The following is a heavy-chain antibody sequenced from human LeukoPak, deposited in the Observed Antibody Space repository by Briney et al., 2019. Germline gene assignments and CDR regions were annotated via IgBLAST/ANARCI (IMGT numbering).Heavy chain of an antibody. V-gene: IGHV3-23*01. J-gene: IGHJ4*02. CDR1: GFTFNNHA. D-gene: IGHD5-18*01. CDR3: AKDQGYSYYYLDY. Sequence: PGGSLRLSCAASGFTFNNHAMSWVRQAPGKGLEWVSGINGNGASTYCSDSVKGRFTTSRDNSKNTLYLQMSSLRAEDTAIYYCAKDQGYSYYYLDYWGQGTLVTVSS. CDR2: INGNGAST.